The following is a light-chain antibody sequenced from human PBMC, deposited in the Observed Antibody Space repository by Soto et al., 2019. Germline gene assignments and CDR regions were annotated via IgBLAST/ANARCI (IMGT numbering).Light chain of an antibody. Sequence: QSVLTQPPSASGTPGQRVTISCSGGSSNIGTNTVNWYQQLPGTAPKLLIYSNNQRPSGVPDRFSGSKSGTSASLAISGLQSEEEADYYCAAWDASRNGYVFGTGTKVTVL. CDR2: SNN. J-gene: IGLJ1*01. CDR3: AAWDASRNGYV. V-gene: IGLV1-44*01. CDR1: SSNIGTNT.